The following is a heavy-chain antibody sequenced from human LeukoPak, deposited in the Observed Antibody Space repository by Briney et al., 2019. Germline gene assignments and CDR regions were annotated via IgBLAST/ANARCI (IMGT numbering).Heavy chain of an antibody. CDR3: ARAPQWFGESKYYMDV. CDR2: IIPIFGTA. Sequence: ASVKVSCKASGGTFSSYAISWVRQAPGQGLEWMGGIIPIFGTANYAQKFQGRVTITADESTSTAYMELSSLRSEDTAVYYCARAPQWFGESKYYMDVWGKGTTVTISS. V-gene: IGHV1-69*13. CDR1: GGTFSSYA. J-gene: IGHJ6*03. D-gene: IGHD3-10*01.